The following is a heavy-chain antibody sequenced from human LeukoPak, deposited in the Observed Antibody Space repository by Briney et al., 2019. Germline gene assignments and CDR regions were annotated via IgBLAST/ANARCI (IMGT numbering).Heavy chain of an antibody. CDR1: GINFRSSG. J-gene: IGHJ4*02. D-gene: IGHD6-13*01. V-gene: IGHV3-30*02. CDR2: IQNDGSDK. CDR3: AREGGRAVPGRFDQ. Sequence: PGGSLRHSCAASGINFRSSGMHWVRQAPGKGLEWVTFIQNDGSDKYYAASVKGRFTISRDNSKNTVYLHMASLRADDTALYYCAREGGRAVPGRFDQWGQGTLVTVSS.